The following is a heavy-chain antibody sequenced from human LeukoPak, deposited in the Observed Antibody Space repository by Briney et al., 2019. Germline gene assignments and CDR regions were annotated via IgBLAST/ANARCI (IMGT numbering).Heavy chain of an antibody. V-gene: IGHV4-34*01. D-gene: IGHD3-9*01. Sequence: PSETLSLTCAVYGGSFSGYYWGWIRQPPGKGLEWIGNIYYSGSTRYNPSLKSRVAISVDTSKNQLSLNLKSVTAADTAVYYCARGLPLRYFDWSNWFDPWGQGTLVTVSS. CDR1: GGSFSGYY. CDR3: ARGLPLRYFDWSNWFDP. CDR2: IYYSGST. J-gene: IGHJ5*02.